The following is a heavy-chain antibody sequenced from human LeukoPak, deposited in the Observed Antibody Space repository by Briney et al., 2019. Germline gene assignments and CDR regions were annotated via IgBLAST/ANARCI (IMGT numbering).Heavy chain of an antibody. Sequence: ASVKVSCKASGYTFTSYDINWVRQATGQGLEWMGWMNPNSGNTGYAQKFQGRVTMTRNTSISTAYMGLSSLRSEDTAVYYCARLGVYYDSSGYYYDYWGQGTLVTVSS. CDR3: ARLGVYYDSSGYYYDY. CDR1: GYTFTSYD. V-gene: IGHV1-8*01. CDR2: MNPNSGNT. J-gene: IGHJ4*02. D-gene: IGHD3-22*01.